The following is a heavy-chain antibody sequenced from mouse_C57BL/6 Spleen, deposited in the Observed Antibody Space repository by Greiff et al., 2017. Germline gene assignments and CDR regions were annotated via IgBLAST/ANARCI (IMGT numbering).Heavy chain of an antibody. D-gene: IGHD2-1*01. V-gene: IGHV5-6*01. Sequence: VQLKESGGDLVKPGGSLKLSCAASGFTFSSYGMSWVRQTPDKRLEWVATISSGGSYTYYPDSVKGRFTISRDNAKNTLYLQMSSLKSEDTAMYYCAGGNYGFAYWGQGTLVTVSA. J-gene: IGHJ3*01. CDR1: GFTFSSYG. CDR3: AGGNYGFAY. CDR2: ISSGGSYT.